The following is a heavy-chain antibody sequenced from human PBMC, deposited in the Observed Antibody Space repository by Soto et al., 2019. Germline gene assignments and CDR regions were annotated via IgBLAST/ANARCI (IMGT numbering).Heavy chain of an antibody. CDR3: ALVDVYVTPSPQDV. V-gene: IGHV1-18*01. J-gene: IGHJ6*02. Sequence: QVQLVQSGAEVKNPGASVKVSCKTSGYTFTSYGIGWARQAPGQGLEWMGWINTYNGNTNYAQNLQGRVTLTTDTSTRTAYMELRSLRSNDTAIYYCALVDVYVTPSPQDVWGQGTTVTVSS. D-gene: IGHD3-16*01. CDR1: GYTFTSYG. CDR2: INTYNGNT.